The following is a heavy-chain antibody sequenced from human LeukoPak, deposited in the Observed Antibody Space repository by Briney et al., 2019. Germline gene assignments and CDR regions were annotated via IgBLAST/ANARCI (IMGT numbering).Heavy chain of an antibody. J-gene: IGHJ4*02. D-gene: IGHD6-19*01. CDR1: GFTFSRYN. CDR2: LSYDGINE. Sequence: GGSLRLSCAASGFTFSRYNIHWVRQAPGKGLEWVAVLSYDGINEYYADSVKGRFTISRDSSKNTLYLQMHSMRAEDTAVYYCARGQISGLYDYWGQGTLATVSS. V-gene: IGHV3-30-3*01. CDR3: ARGQISGLYDY.